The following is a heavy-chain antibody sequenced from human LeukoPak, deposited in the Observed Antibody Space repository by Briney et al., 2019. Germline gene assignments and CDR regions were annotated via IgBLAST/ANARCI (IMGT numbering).Heavy chain of an antibody. CDR2: ISSSSSTI. D-gene: IGHD2-2*02. CDR3: ARVVCSSTSCYTDLDY. V-gene: IGHV3-48*01. Sequence: GGSLRLSCAASGFTFSSYSMNWVRQAPGKGLEWVSYISSSSSTIYYADSVKGRFTISRDNAKNSLYLQMNSLRAEDTAVYYCARVVCSSTSCYTDLDYWGQGTLVTVSS. J-gene: IGHJ4*02. CDR1: GFTFSSYS.